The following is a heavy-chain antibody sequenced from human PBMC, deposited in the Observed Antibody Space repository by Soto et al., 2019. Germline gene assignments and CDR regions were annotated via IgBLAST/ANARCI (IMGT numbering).Heavy chain of an antibody. CDR1: GASISSGTYY. CDR2: IYYTGST. CDR3: ARGAGFSYASTWFDI. V-gene: IGHV4-61*03. D-gene: IGHD5-18*01. J-gene: IGHJ5*02. Sequence: QVHLQESRPGLVKASETLSLTCTVFGASISSGTYYWTWIRQAPGKGLEWVGHIYYTGSTNYNPDPNDRVTISVVPSKKHFAMQLTSVAAAGAAVYYCARGAGFSYASTWFDIWGQGTLVTLSS.